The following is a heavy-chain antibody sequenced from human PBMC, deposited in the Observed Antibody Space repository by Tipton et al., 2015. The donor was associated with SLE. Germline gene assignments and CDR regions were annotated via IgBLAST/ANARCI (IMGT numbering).Heavy chain of an antibody. CDR2: IYYSGST. CDR3: ARVDGSGPDAFDI. V-gene: IGHV4-31*03. D-gene: IGHD3-10*01. Sequence: TLSLTCTVSGGSISSGGYYWSWIRQYPEKGLEWIGYIYYSGSTLYNPSLKSRVTISVDTSKNQFSLKLSSVTAADTAVYYCARVDGSGPDAFDIWGQGTMVTVSS. J-gene: IGHJ3*02. CDR1: GGSISSGGYY.